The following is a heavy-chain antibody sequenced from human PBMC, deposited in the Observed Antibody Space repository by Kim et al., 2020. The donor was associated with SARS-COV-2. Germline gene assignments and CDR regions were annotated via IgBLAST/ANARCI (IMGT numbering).Heavy chain of an antibody. CDR3: ARVGPTIFGVVSINWFDP. Sequence: ASVKVSCKASGYTFTSYGISWVRQAPGQGLEWMGWISAYNGNTNYAQKLQGRVTMTTDTSTSTAYMELRSLRSDDTAVYYCARVGPTIFGVVSINWFDPWGQGTLVTVSS. J-gene: IGHJ5*02. V-gene: IGHV1-18*01. D-gene: IGHD3-3*01. CDR1: GYTFTSYG. CDR2: ISAYNGNT.